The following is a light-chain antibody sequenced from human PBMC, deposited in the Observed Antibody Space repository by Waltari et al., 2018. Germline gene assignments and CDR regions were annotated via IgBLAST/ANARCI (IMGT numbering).Light chain of an antibody. J-gene: IGKJ1*01. CDR1: QSVSRNY. CDR2: GAS. Sequence: EIVLTQSPGTLSLSPGERATLSCRASQSVSRNYLAWFQQKPGQAPRLRSYGASSRATCTPDWFSGRGSGTDFPLTISRLEPEDFAVYYCQEYDDSPPWTFGQGTKVEIK. CDR3: QEYDDSPPWT. V-gene: IGKV3-20*01.